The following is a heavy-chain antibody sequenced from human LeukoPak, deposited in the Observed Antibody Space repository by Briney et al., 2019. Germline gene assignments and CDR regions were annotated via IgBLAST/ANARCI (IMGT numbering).Heavy chain of an antibody. CDR2: IIPIFGTA. CDR3: ARIAARLQNWFDP. D-gene: IGHD6-6*01. Sequence: GSSVKSSCKASGGTFSSYAISWVRQAPGQGLEWMGGIIPIFGTANYAQKFQGRVTITTDESTSTAYMELSSLRSEDTAVYYCARIAARLQNWFDPWGQGTLVTVSS. J-gene: IGHJ5*02. CDR1: GGTFSSYA. V-gene: IGHV1-69*05.